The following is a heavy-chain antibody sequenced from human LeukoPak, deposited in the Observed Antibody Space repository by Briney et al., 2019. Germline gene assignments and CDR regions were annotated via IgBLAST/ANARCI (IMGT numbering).Heavy chain of an antibody. CDR2: IWYGGSNK. V-gene: IGHV3-30*02. J-gene: IGHJ6*03. D-gene: IGHD6-13*01. CDR3: AKEDKQLGHYYYYYMVV. CDR1: GFTFSDYY. Sequence: PGGSLRLSCAASGFTFSDYYMSWIRQAPGKGLEWVAVIWYGGSNKYYADSVKGRFTISRDNSKNTLYLQMNSLRAEDTAVYYCAKEDKQLGHYYYYYMVVWGKGTTVTVSS.